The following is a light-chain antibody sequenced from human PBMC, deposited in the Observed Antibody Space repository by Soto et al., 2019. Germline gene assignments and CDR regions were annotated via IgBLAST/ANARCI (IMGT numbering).Light chain of an antibody. J-gene: IGLJ1*01. Sequence: QSVLIQPASVSGSPGQSITISCTGTSSDIGNYNLVSWYQHHPGKAPKLIIYEVSKWPSGVSDRFFCSKSGYTASLTISGRHAEDEADYYCCSYAGVNWSYVFGTGTKLTVL. CDR1: SSDIGNYNL. CDR2: EVS. CDR3: CSYAGVNWSYV. V-gene: IGLV2-23*02.